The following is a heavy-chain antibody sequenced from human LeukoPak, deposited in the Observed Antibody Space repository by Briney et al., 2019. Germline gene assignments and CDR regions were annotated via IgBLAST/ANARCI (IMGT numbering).Heavy chain of an antibody. CDR2: INSDGSST. V-gene: IGHV3-74*01. Sequence: GGSLRLSCAASGFTFSGYWMHWVRQAPGKGLVWVSRINSDGSSTNYAGSVKGRFTISRDNAKNTLYLQMNSLRAEDTAVYYCARDRDNLHRNWFDPWGQGTLVTVSS. J-gene: IGHJ5*02. CDR3: ARDRDNLHRNWFDP. CDR1: GFTFSGYW. D-gene: IGHD1-1*01.